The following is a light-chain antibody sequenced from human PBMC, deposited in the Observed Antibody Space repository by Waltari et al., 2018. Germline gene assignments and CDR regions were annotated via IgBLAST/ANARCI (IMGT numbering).Light chain of an antibody. CDR1: PSVSSY. Sequence: EIVLTQSPATLSLSPGERATLSCRASPSVSSYLAWYQQKPGQAPRPLIYDASNRATGIPARFSGSGSGTDFTLTISSLEPEDFAVYYCQQRSNWPPWTFGQGTKVEIK. CDR2: DAS. CDR3: QQRSNWPPWT. J-gene: IGKJ1*01. V-gene: IGKV3-11*01.